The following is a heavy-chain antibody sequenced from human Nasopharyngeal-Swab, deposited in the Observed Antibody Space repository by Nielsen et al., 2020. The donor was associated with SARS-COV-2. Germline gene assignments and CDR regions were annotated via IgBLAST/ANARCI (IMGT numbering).Heavy chain of an antibody. D-gene: IGHD4-17*01. V-gene: IGHV1-2*02. J-gene: IGHJ4*02. CDR1: GYTLTGYY. CDR3: ARGDYGDYGYFGH. Sequence: ASVQVSCKASGYTLTGYYMHRVRQAPGQGLEWMGWINPHSRGTKYAQKFQGRVTMTSDTSINTAYMELRRLRSDDTAVYYCARGDYGDYGYFGHWGQGTLVTVSS. CDR2: INPHSRGT.